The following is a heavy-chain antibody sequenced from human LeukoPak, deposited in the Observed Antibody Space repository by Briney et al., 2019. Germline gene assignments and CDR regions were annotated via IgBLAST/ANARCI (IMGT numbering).Heavy chain of an antibody. D-gene: IGHD3-10*01. CDR2: ISGSGSSI. J-gene: IGHJ5*02. V-gene: IGHV3-48*03. CDR1: AFSFTTYE. CDR3: ARRGNYYGSGSNNWFDP. Sequence: GGSLRLSCTASAFSFTTYEMNWVRQAPGKGLEWVSYISGSGSSIYYADSVKGRFTISRDNSKNTLYLQMNSLRAEDTAVYYCARRGNYYGSGSNNWFDPWGQGTLVTVSS.